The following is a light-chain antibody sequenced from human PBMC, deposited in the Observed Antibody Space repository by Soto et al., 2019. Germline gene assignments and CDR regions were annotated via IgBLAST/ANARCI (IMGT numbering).Light chain of an antibody. CDR2: SAS. CDR3: QQYYSTPPIT. J-gene: IGKJ4*02. V-gene: IGKV4-1*01. Sequence: DIVMTQSPDSLAVSLGERATINCKSSQSVLYSSNNKNYLAWYQQKPGQPPKLLIYSASTRESGVPDRFRGSGSGTDFPLTISSLQAEDVAVYYCQQYYSTPPITLGGGTKVDIK. CDR1: QSVLYSSNNKNY.